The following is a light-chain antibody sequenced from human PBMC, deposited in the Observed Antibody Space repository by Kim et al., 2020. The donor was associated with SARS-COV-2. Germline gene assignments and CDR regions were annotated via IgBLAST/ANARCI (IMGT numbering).Light chain of an antibody. CDR2: VTN. V-gene: IGLV7-46*01. CDR3: LLSSGGVRV. CDR1: TGTVTSGHY. J-gene: IGLJ3*02. Sequence: PGETVTLTCESSTGTVTSGHYPYWFQQRPGQTPRTLIYVTNYKHSWTPARFSGSLLGGKAALTLSGAQPDDEADYYCLLSSGGVRVFGGGTQLTVL.